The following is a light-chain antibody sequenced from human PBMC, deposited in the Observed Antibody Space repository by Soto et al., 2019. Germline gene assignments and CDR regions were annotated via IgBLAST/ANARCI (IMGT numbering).Light chain of an antibody. CDR3: SSYAGSMNLI. J-gene: IGLJ2*01. V-gene: IGLV2-8*01. CDR1: SSDVGGHNH. CDR2: EVS. Sequence: QSALNQPPSASGSPGQSVTISCTGSSSDVGGHNHVSWYQQHPGKAPKLMIYEVSKRPSGVPDRFSGSKSVNTASLTVSGLQAEDEADYYCSSYAGSMNLIFGGGTKLTVL.